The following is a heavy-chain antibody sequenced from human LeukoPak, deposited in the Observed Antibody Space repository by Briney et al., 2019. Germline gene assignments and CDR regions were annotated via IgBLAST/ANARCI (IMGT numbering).Heavy chain of an antibody. CDR2: ISAYNGNT. J-gene: IGHJ3*02. D-gene: IGHD3-22*01. CDR3: ARDRAYYYDSSGYCGDAFDI. V-gene: IGHV1-18*01. CDR1: GYTFTSYG. Sequence: ASVKVSCKASGYTFTSYGISWVRQAPGQGLEWMGWISAYNGNTNYAQKLQGRVTMTTDTSTSTAYMELRSLRSDDTAVYYCARDRAYYYDSSGYCGDAFDIWGQGTMVTVSS.